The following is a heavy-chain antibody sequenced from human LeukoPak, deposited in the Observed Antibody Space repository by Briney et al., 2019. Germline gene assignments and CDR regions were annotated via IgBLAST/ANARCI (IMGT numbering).Heavy chain of an antibody. J-gene: IGHJ6*03. CDR1: GYTFTSYD. Sequence: ASVKVPCKASGYTFTSYDINWVRQATGQGLEWMGWMNPNSGNTGYAQKFQGRVTITRNTSISTAYMELSSLRSEDTAVYYCARLRRTIFGVVILSHYYYYMDVWGKGTTVTVSS. CDR3: ARLRRTIFGVVILSHYYYYMDV. D-gene: IGHD3-3*01. V-gene: IGHV1-8*03. CDR2: MNPNSGNT.